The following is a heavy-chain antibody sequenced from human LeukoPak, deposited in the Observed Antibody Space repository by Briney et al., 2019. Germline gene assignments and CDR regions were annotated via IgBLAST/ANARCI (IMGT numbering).Heavy chain of an antibody. Sequence: PGGSLRLSCAASGFTFDDYAMHWVRQAPGKGLEWVSLISGDGGGTYYADSVKGRFTISRDNSKNSLYLQMNSLRTEDTALYYCAKDISDYYDSSGYYSWGQGTLVTVSS. V-gene: IGHV3-43*02. D-gene: IGHD3-22*01. CDR2: ISGDGGGT. CDR3: AKDISDYYDSSGYYS. J-gene: IGHJ4*02. CDR1: GFTFDDYA.